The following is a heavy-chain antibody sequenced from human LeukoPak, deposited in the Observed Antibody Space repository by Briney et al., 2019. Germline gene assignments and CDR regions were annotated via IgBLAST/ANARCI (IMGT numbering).Heavy chain of an antibody. V-gene: IGHV3-23*01. D-gene: IGHD6-13*01. Sequence: PGGSLRLSCAASGFTFSSYAMSWVRQAPGKGLEWVSAISGSGGSTYYADSVQGRFTISRDNSKNTLYLQMNSLRAEDTAVYYCAKDDAGYIAAAGTWSSCFDYWGQGTLVTVSS. CDR3: AKDDAGYIAAAGTWSSCFDY. CDR2: ISGSGGST. J-gene: IGHJ4*02. CDR1: GFTFSSYA.